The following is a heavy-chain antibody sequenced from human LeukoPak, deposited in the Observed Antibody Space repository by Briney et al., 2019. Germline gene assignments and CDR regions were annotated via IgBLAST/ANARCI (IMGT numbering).Heavy chain of an antibody. CDR2: ISGSGDST. Sequence: GGSLRLSCAASGFTFSSYAMSWVRQAPGKGLEWVSAISGSGDSTYYADSVKGRFTISRDNSKNTLYLQMNSLRAEDTAVYYCAKVPTRYYDFWSAHWGQGTLVTVSS. CDR1: GFTFSSYA. CDR3: AKVPTRYYDFWSAH. J-gene: IGHJ4*02. V-gene: IGHV3-23*01. D-gene: IGHD3-3*01.